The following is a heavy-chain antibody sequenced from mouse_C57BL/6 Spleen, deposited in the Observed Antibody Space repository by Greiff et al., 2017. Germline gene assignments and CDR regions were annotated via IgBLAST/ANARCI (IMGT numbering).Heavy chain of an antibody. V-gene: IGHV5-9-1*02. J-gene: IGHJ4*01. Sequence: EVKLMESGEGLVKPGGSLKLSCAASGFTFSSYAMSWVRQTPEKRLEWVAYISSGGDYIYYADPVKGRFTISRDNARNTLYLQMSSLKSEDTAMYYCTRGYSNGAMDYWGQGTSVTVSS. CDR3: TRGYSNGAMDY. CDR2: ISSGGDYI. D-gene: IGHD2-5*01. CDR1: GFTFSSYA.